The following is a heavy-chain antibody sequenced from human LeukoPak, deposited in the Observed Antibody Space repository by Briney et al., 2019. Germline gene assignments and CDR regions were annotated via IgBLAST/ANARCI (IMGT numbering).Heavy chain of an antibody. CDR2: IYYSGST. V-gene: IGHV4-59*01. J-gene: IGHJ4*02. Sequence: SETLSLTCTVSGGSISGYYWSWIWQPPGKGLEWIGYIYYSGSTNYKPSLKSRVTISVDTSKNQFSLKLSSVTAADTAVYYCARVTKGGWNRYFDYWGQGTLVTVSS. CDR3: ARVTKGGWNRYFDY. D-gene: IGHD1-1*01. CDR1: GGSISGYY.